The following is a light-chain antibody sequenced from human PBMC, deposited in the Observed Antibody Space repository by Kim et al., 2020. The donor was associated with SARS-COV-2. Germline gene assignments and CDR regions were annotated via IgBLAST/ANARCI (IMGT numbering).Light chain of an antibody. CDR3: QKSNSLPYS. CDR1: QNIDNY. V-gene: IGKV1-39*01. CDR2: GVS. Sequence: SASVGDRVTIACRASQNIDNYLNWYQQKPGKAPDLLIYGVSTLHTGVPSRFSGTGSGTDFTLTISSLQPQDFAIYYCQKSNSLPYSFGQGTKVEI. J-gene: IGKJ2*03.